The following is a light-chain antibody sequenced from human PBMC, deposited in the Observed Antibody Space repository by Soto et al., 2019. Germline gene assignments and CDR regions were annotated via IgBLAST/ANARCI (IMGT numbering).Light chain of an antibody. CDR2: EVS. CDR1: SSDVRDYNY. CDR3: SSYAGSNNFV. Sequence: QSALTQPPSASGSPGQSVTISYTGTSSDVRDYNYVSWYQQHPGKAPKLMIYEVSKRPSGVPDRFSGSKSGNTASLTVSGLQAEDEADYYCSSYAGSNNFVFGGGTKLTVL. V-gene: IGLV2-8*01. J-gene: IGLJ2*01.